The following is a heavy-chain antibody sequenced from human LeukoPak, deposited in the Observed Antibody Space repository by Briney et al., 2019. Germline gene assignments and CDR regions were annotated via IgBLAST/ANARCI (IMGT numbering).Heavy chain of an antibody. D-gene: IGHD5-12*01. CDR2: IYYSGST. CDR3: ARAKWPYFDY. J-gene: IGHJ4*02. CDR1: GGSISSYY. Sequence: SETLSLTCTVSGGSISSYYWSWIRQPPGKGLEWIGYIYYSGSTNYNPSLKSRVTISVDTSKNQFSLKLSSVTAADTAVYYCARAKWPYFDYWGQGTLVTVSS. V-gene: IGHV4-59*08.